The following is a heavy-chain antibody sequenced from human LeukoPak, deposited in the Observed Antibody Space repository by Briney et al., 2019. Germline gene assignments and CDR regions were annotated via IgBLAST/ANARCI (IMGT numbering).Heavy chain of an antibody. V-gene: IGHV3-21*01. CDR3: ARHRPETQTEKYYDFWRDTLPFWFDP. CDR2: ISSSSSYI. D-gene: IGHD3-3*01. J-gene: IGHJ5*02. CDR1: GFTFSSYS. Sequence: GGPLRLSCAASGFTFSSYSMNWVRQAPGKGLEWVSSISSSSSYIYYADSVKGRFTISRDNAKNSLYLQMNSLRAEDTAVYYCARHRPETQTEKYYDFWRDTLPFWFDPWGQGTLVTVSS.